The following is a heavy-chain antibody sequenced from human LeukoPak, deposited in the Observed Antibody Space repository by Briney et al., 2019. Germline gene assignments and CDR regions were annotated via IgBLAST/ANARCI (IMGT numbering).Heavy chain of an antibody. CDR2: ISGSGGST. J-gene: IGHJ4*02. CDR1: GFTFSSYA. Sequence: GGSLRLSCAASGFTFSSYAMSWVRQAPGKGLEWVSAISGSGGSTYYADSVKGRFTISRDNSKNTLYLQMNSLRAEDTAVYYCAKDQVELGYCSSTSCYTFDYWGQGTLVTVS. D-gene: IGHD2-2*02. V-gene: IGHV3-23*01. CDR3: AKDQVELGYCSSTSCYTFDY.